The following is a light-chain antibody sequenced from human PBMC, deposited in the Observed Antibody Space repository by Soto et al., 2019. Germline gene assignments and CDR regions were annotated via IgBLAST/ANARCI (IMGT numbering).Light chain of an antibody. Sequence: EIVMTQSPATLSVSPGETATLSCRASQSVSSNLAWYQQKVGQAPRLLIHGASTRATGIPARFSGSGSGTDFTLTISRLEPEDFAVYYCQQYGSSLWTFGQGTKVDI. J-gene: IGKJ1*01. V-gene: IGKV3-15*01. CDR1: QSVSSN. CDR3: QQYGSSLWT. CDR2: GAS.